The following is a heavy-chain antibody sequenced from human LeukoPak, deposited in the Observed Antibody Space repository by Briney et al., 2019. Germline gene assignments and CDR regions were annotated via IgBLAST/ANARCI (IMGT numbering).Heavy chain of an antibody. J-gene: IGHJ4*02. Sequence: GGSLTLSCAASGFTFSAYAMHWVRQAPGKGLEWVAIISYDGNIKYQADSVKGRFTISRENTKNTLYLQMNSLRAEDTAVYYCARDRSANSRVYYFDYWGQGTLVTVSS. CDR3: ARDRSANSRVYYFDY. CDR2: ISYDGNIK. D-gene: IGHD4/OR15-4a*01. CDR1: GFTFSAYA. V-gene: IGHV3-30-3*01.